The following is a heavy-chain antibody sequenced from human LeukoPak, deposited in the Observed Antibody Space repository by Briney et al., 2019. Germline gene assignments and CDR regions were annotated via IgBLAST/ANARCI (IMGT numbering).Heavy chain of an antibody. V-gene: IGHV3-30-3*01. J-gene: IGHJ4*02. D-gene: IGHD6-13*01. Sequence: GGSLRLSCAASGFTFSSYAMHWVRQAPGKGLEWVAVISYDGSNKYYADSVKGRFTISRDNSKNTLYLQMDSLRAEDTAVYYCTRAVAAADFSPGYWGQGTLVTVSS. CDR2: ISYDGSNK. CDR1: GFTFSSYA. CDR3: TRAVAAADFSPGY.